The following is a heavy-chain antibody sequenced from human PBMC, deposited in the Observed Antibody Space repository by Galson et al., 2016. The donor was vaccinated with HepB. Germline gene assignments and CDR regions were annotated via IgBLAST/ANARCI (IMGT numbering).Heavy chain of an antibody. V-gene: IGHV3-23*01. CDR2: ISHNGGAT. CDR3: AKVKTGTTGAMDV. D-gene: IGHD1-7*01. J-gene: IGHJ6*02. CDR1: GFTFSNYA. Sequence: SLRLSCAASGFTFSNYAMSWVRQAPGKGLEWVSAISHNGGATYYADSVKGRFTISRDSSENTLYLQMNSLRAEDTALCYCAKVKTGTTGAMDVWGQGTTVTVSS.